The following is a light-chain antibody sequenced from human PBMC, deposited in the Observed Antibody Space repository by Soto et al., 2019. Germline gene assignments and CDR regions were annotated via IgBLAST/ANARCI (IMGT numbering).Light chain of an antibody. V-gene: IGKV3-15*01. Sequence: EIVMTQSPATLSGSPGERATLSCRASQSVNSHLAWYHQKPGQAPRLLIYGASTRATGIPARFSGSGSGTDFTLTISSLQPEDFAVYYLQQYNNWPRTFGQGTKVEIK. CDR1: QSVNSH. CDR2: GAS. CDR3: QQYNNWPRT. J-gene: IGKJ1*01.